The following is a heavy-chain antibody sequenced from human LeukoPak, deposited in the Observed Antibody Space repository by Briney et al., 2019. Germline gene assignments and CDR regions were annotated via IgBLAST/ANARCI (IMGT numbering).Heavy chain of an antibody. J-gene: IGHJ6*04. CDR1: GFTSSSYD. CDR3: AELGITMIGGV. Sequence: PGGSLRLSCAASGFTSSSYDMTWVRQAPGKGLEWVSYISSSGSTIYYADSVKGRFTISRDNAKNSLYLQMNSLRAEDTAVYYCAELGITMIGGVWGKGTTVTISS. V-gene: IGHV3-48*03. CDR2: ISSSGSTI. D-gene: IGHD3-10*02.